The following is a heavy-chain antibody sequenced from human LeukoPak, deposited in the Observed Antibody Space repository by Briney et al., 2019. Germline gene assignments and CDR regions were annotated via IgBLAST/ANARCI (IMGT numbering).Heavy chain of an antibody. CDR1: GGFITSGGYY. Sequence: SQTLSLTCTVSGGFITSGGYYWSWIRQHPGKGLEWIGYIYYSGGTYYNPSLQSRITISVDTSENQFSLKLSSVTAADTAVYYCARVRGIAAAYWYFDLWGRGTLVTVSS. V-gene: IGHV4-31*03. CDR2: IYYSGGT. J-gene: IGHJ2*01. D-gene: IGHD6-25*01. CDR3: ARVRGIAAAYWYFDL.